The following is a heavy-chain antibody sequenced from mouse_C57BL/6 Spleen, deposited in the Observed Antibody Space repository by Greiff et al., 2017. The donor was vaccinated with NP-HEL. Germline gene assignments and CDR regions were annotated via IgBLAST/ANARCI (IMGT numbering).Heavy chain of an antibody. Sequence: VQLQHPGAELVMPGASVKLSCKASGYTFTSYWMHWVKQRPGQGLEWIGEIDPSDSYTNYNQKFKGKSTLTVDKSSSTAYMQLSSLTSEDSAVYYCARSGFTYWGQGTTLTVSS. J-gene: IGHJ2*01. V-gene: IGHV1-69*01. CDR3: ARSGFTY. D-gene: IGHD2-2*01. CDR1: GYTFTSYW. CDR2: IDPSDSYT.